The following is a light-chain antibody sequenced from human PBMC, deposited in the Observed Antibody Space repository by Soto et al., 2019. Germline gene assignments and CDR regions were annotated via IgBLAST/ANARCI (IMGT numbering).Light chain of an antibody. CDR3: SSYTSSSSFYV. CDR1: NSDVGSYNR. V-gene: IGLV2-18*02. Sequence: QSALTQPPSVSGSPGQSVTIPCTGTNSDVGSYNRVSWYQQPPGTAPKLMIYEVSNRPSGVPDRFSGSKSGNTASLTISGLQAEDEADYYCSSYTSSSSFYVFGTGTKVTVL. CDR2: EVS. J-gene: IGLJ1*01.